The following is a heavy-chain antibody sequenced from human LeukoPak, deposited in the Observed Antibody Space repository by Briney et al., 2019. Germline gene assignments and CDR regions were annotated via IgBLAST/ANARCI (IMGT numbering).Heavy chain of an antibody. CDR1: GFTFSSYG. CDR2: ISYDGSNK. Sequence: PGGSLRLSCAASGFTFSSYGMHWVRQAPGKGLEWVAVISYDGSNKYYADSVKGRFTISRDNSKNTLYLQMNSLRAEDTAVYYCARNLRFLNWFDPWGQGTLVTVSS. D-gene: IGHD3-3*01. V-gene: IGHV3-30*03. J-gene: IGHJ5*02. CDR3: ARNLRFLNWFDP.